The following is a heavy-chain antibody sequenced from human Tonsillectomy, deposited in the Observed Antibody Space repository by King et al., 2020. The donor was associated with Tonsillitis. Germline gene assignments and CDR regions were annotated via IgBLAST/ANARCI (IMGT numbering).Heavy chain of an antibody. CDR3: AKERSIIHDYYDSSGYPFDY. Sequence: VQLVESGGGLVQPGGSLRLSCAASRFTFSSYAMSWVRQAPGKGLEWVSAISGSGGSTYYADSVKGRFTISRDNSKNTLYLQMNSLRAEDTAVYYCAKERSIIHDYYDSSGYPFDYWGQGTLVTVSS. V-gene: IGHV3-23*04. J-gene: IGHJ4*02. D-gene: IGHD3-22*01. CDR1: RFTFSSYA. CDR2: ISGSGGST.